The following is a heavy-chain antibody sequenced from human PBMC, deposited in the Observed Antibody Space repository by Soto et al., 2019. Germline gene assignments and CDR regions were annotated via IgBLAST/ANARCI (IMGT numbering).Heavy chain of an antibody. CDR3: ARIFGVVENSYYCMDV. D-gene: IGHD3-3*01. CDR1: GGTFSSYA. CDR2: IIPIFGTA. V-gene: IGHV1-69*13. Sequence: SVKVSCKASGGTFSSYAISWVRQAPGQGLEWMGGIIPIFGTANYAQKFQGRVTITADESTSTAYMELSSLRSEDTAVYYCARIFGVVENSYYCMDVWGHGTPVTVSS. J-gene: IGHJ6*02.